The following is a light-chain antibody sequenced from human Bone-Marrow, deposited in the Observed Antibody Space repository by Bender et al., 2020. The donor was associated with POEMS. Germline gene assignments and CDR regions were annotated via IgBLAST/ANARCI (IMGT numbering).Light chain of an antibody. J-gene: IGLJ2*01. CDR3: SSYTSSSTPVL. Sequence: QSALTQPASVSGSPGQSITISCTGTTSDVGSSKYVFWYQQYPGKAPRLMIYEGTERPSGVSSRFSASKSDNTASLTISGLQAEDEATYYCSSYTSSSTPVLFGGGTKLTVL. CDR1: TSDVGSSKY. CDR2: EGT. V-gene: IGLV2-14*02.